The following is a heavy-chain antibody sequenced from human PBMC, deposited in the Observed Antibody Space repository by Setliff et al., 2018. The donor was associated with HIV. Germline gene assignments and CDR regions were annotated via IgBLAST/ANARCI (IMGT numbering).Heavy chain of an antibody. V-gene: IGHV4-39*01. D-gene: IGHD3-22*01. J-gene: IGHJ4*02. Sequence: SETLSLTCTVSGGSIRTGSYYWGWIRQPPGKGLEWIGTIYYSGTTYYNPSVKSRVTISVDTSKNQFSLNLTSVTATDTAVYYCASRPYSYDYSGRVFDFWGQGALVTVSS. CDR1: GGSIRTGSYY. CDR2: IYYSGTT. CDR3: ASRPYSYDYSGRVFDF.